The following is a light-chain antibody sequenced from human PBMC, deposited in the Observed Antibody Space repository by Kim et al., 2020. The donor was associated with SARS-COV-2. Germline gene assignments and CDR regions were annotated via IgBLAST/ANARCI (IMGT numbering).Light chain of an antibody. CDR2: EDR. J-gene: IGLJ3*02. Sequence: SYELTQPLSVSVSPVQTARITCSGEALPKKYAYWYQQKSGQAPVLVIYEDRKRPSGIPERFSASSSGTMATLTISGAQVEDEGDYYCYSTDFSGNHRVFGGGTQLTVL. CDR3: YSTDFSGNHRV. V-gene: IGLV3-10*01. CDR1: ALPKKY.